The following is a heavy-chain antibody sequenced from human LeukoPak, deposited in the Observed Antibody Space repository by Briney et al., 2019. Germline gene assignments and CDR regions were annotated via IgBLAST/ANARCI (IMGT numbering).Heavy chain of an antibody. CDR1: GFTFSSYS. D-gene: IGHD3-10*01. J-gene: IGHJ6*04. Sequence: GGSLRLSCAASGFTFSSYSMNWVRQAPGKGLEWVSSISSSSYIYYADSVKGRFTISRDNAKNSLYLQMNSPRAENTAVYYCARGSESVWGKGTTVTVSS. CDR3: ARGSESV. CDR2: ISSSSYI. V-gene: IGHV3-21*01.